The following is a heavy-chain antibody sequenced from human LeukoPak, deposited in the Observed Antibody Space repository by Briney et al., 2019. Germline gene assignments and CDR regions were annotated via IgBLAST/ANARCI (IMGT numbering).Heavy chain of an antibody. Sequence: GGSLRLSCAASGFTFSTYAMSWVRQAPGKGLEWVSGIGDSGGSTYYADSVKGRFTISRDNSKNTLFLQMNSLRAEDTAVYYCAKAVEGGRYCSTTSCHFDYWGQGTLVTVSS. V-gene: IGHV3-23*01. D-gene: IGHD2-2*01. CDR2: IGDSGGST. J-gene: IGHJ4*02. CDR3: AKAVEGGRYCSTTSCHFDY. CDR1: GFTFSTYA.